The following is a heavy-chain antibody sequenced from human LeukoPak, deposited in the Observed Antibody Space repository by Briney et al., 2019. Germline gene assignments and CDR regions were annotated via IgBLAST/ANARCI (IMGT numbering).Heavy chain of an antibody. CDR3: AREPAYCGGDCYSDY. J-gene: IGHJ4*02. D-gene: IGHD2-21*02. CDR1: GYSISSGYY. Sequence: PSETLSLTCTVSGYSISSGYYWGWIRQPPGKGLEWMGSIYHSGSTYYNPSLKSRVTISVDTSKNQFSLKLSSVTDADTAVYYCAREPAYCGGDCYSDYWGQGTLVTVSS. V-gene: IGHV4-38-2*02. CDR2: IYHSGST.